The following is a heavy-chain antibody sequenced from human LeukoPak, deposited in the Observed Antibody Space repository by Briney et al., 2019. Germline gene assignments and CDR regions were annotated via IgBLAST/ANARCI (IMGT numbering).Heavy chain of an antibody. J-gene: IGHJ5*02. V-gene: IGHV1-2*02. CDR2: INPNTGDT. CDR3: GRGNKSFDP. Sequence: ASVMVSWKASGYMFTAYYVHWVRQAPGQGLEWIGWINPNTGDTNYAPKFQGRVTMIKDTSTNSAYMELNKLTSDDTAAYFCGRGNKSFDPWGQGTLVTVSS. CDR1: GYMFTAYY.